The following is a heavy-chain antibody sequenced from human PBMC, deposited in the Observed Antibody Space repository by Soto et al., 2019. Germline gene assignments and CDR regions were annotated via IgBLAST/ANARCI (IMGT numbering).Heavy chain of an antibody. D-gene: IGHD3-10*01. V-gene: IGHV4-39*01. CDR1: GGSVSSSDYY. Sequence: QLQLQESGPGLVKPSGTLSLTCSVSGGSVSSSDYYWGWIRQPPGEGLEWIGIVYYNGITDYNPSLKNRATISFDTSKNQFSLMLTSVTAADTAVYYCARHHYFGSVKPFDYWGQGTLVTVSS. J-gene: IGHJ4*02. CDR2: VYYNGIT. CDR3: ARHHYFGSVKPFDY.